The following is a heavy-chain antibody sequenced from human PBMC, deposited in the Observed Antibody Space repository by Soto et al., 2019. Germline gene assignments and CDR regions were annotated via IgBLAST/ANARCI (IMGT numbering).Heavy chain of an antibody. Sequence: GASVKVSCKASGGTFSSYAISWVRQAPGQGLEWMGGIIPIFGTANYAQKFQGRVTITADKSTSTAYMELSSLRSEDTAVYYCATFVFDCSGGSCYSGGHYFDYWGQGTLVTVSS. CDR1: GGTFSSYA. J-gene: IGHJ4*02. CDR3: ATFVFDCSGGSCYSGGHYFDY. V-gene: IGHV1-69*06. D-gene: IGHD2-15*01. CDR2: IIPIFGTA.